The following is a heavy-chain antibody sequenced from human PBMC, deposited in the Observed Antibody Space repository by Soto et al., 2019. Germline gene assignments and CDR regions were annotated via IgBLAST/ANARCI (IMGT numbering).Heavy chain of an antibody. V-gene: IGHV3-30-3*01. J-gene: IGHJ3*02. CDR1: GFTFSSYA. Sequence: GGSLRLSCAASGFTFSSYAMHWVRQAPGKGLEWVAVISYDGSNKYYADSVKGRFTISRDNSKNTLYLQMNSLRAEDTAVYYCVRPYSSSWGDAFDIWGQGTMVTVSS. CDR3: VRPYSSSWGDAFDI. CDR2: ISYDGSNK. D-gene: IGHD6-13*01.